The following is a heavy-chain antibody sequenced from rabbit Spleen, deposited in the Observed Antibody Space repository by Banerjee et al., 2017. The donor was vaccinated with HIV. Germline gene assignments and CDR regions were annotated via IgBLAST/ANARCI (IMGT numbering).Heavy chain of an antibody. CDR1: GFSFSNNYD. V-gene: IGHV1S40*01. J-gene: IGHJ6*01. CDR3: ARDSSSSFSSYGMDL. Sequence: QSLEESGGDLVKPGASLTLTCTASGFSFSNNYDMCWVRQAPGKGLEWIACISAGDGSTYYASWAKGRFTCSKTSSTTATLQMTRLTVADTATYFCARDSSSSFSSYGMDLWGPGTLVTVS. D-gene: IGHD1-1*01. CDR2: ISAGDGST.